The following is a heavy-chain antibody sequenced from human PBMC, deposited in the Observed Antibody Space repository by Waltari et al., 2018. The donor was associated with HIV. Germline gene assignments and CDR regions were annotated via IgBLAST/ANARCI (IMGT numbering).Heavy chain of an antibody. V-gene: IGHV3-7*01. J-gene: IGHJ4*02. CDR3: ARDHTWLHSDS. D-gene: IGHD5-12*01. CDR1: GFTFSTYW. Sequence: EVQLVESGGGLVQPGGSLRLSCSASGFTFSTYWMSWVRQAPGKGLEWVANIKQDGSEKYYVDSVKGRFTISRDNTKNSLYLQMNSLRAEDTAVYYCARDHTWLHSDSWGQGTLVTVSS. CDR2: IKQDGSEK.